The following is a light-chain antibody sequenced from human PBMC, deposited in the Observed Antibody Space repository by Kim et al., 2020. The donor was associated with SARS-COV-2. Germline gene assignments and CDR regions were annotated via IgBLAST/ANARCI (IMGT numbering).Light chain of an antibody. CDR3: QQYAASPFT. Sequence: SPGERATLSCRASQSVSGSHLAWYQQKPSQTPRILIYDASSRVTGISDRFSGSGSGTDFTLTISRLQPEDFAVYYCQQYAASPFTFGGGTKVDIK. J-gene: IGKJ4*01. CDR2: DAS. V-gene: IGKV3-20*01. CDR1: QSVSGSH.